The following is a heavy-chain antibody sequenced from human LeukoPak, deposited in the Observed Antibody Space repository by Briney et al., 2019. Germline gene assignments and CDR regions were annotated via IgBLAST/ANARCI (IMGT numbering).Heavy chain of an antibody. V-gene: IGHV5-51*01. D-gene: IGHD3-22*01. CDR2: IYPGNSDT. J-gene: IGHJ3*02. Sequence: GESLKISCMASGYSFTRYWIGWVRQMPGKGLEWMGIIYPGNSDTIYSPTFQGQVTFSADKSISTAHLQWSSLKASDTAMYYCARPVSYDSTGHQGAFDIWGQGTEVIVSS. CDR3: ARPVSYDSTGHQGAFDI. CDR1: GYSFTRYW.